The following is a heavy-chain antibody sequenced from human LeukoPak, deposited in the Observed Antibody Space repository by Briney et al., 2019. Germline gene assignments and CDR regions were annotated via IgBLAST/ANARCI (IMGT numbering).Heavy chain of an antibody. CDR2: MNPDSGDT. CDR3: ARGLGSYDSSELTWPMISF. D-gene: IGHD3-22*01. CDR1: GYTFTSYE. Sequence: ASVKVSCKASGYTFTSYEINWVRQATRHGLEWMGWMNPDSGDTAYAQKFQGRITMTRSTSITTAYMELSSLGSEDTAVYYCARGLGSYDSSELTWPMISFWGQGTQVTVSS. J-gene: IGHJ4*02. V-gene: IGHV1-8*01.